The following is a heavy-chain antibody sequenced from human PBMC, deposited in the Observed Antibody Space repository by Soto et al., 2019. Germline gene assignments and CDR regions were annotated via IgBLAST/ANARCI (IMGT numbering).Heavy chain of an antibody. J-gene: IGHJ4*02. CDR2: ISYDGSNK. V-gene: IGHV3-30-3*01. D-gene: IGHD1-1*01. CDR1: GFTFSSYA. CDR3: ASLGGKIDY. Sequence: PGGSLRLSCAASGFTFSSYAMHWVRQAPGKGLEWVAVISYDGSNKYYADSVKGRFTISRDISKNTLYLQMNSLRAEDTAVYYCASLGGKIDYWGQGTLVTVSS.